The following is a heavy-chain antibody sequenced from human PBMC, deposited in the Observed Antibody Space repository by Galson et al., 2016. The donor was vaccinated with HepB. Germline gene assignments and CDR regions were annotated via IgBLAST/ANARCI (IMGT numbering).Heavy chain of an antibody. V-gene: IGHV3-23*01. CDR1: GFTFSSYA. D-gene: IGHD3-10*01. J-gene: IGHJ4*02. CDR3: AKGSDYYGWGSYPYYFDY. Sequence: SLRLSCAASGFTFSSYAMNWVRQAPGKGLEWVSTISGSETTSYAASMKGRFTISRDNSKNTLFLQMNSLRVEDMAVYYCAKGSDYYGWGSYPYYFDYWGQGTLVTVSS. CDR2: ISGSETT.